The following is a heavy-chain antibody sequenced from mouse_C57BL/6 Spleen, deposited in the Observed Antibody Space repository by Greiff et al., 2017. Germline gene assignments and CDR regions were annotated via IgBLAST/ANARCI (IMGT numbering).Heavy chain of an antibody. J-gene: IGHJ3*01. Sequence: VQLQQSGAELVRPGASVTLSCKASGYTFTDYEMHWVKQTPVHGLEWIGAIDPETGGTAYNQKFKGKAILTADKSSSTAYMELRSLTTEDAAVYYCTRWVLRSSYRGQGTLVTVSA. CDR1: GYTFTDYE. CDR2: IDPETGGT. CDR3: TRWVLRSSY. D-gene: IGHD1-1*01. V-gene: IGHV1-15*01.